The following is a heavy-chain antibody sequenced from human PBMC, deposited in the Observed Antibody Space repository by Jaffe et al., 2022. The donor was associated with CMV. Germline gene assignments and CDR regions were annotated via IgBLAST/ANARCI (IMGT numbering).Heavy chain of an antibody. CDR1: GASITTHY. V-gene: IGHV4-59*11. CDR2: ASYSGDT. CDR3: ARDILAPGATLYFDF. Sequence: QVQLQESGPRLVKPSETLSLTCTVSGASITTHYWSWIRQLPGKGLEWIGQASYSGDTNYTPSLRSRVTMSQDTSKNQFSLKLTSVTAADTAVYYCARDILAPGATLYFDFWGQGILVTVSS. D-gene: IGHD2-8*02. J-gene: IGHJ4*02.